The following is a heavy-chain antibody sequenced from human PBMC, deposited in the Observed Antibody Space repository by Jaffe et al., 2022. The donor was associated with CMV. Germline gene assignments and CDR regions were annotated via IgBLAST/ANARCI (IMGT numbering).Heavy chain of an antibody. V-gene: IGHV3-48*02. J-gene: IGHJ6*02. CDR3: ARVLLPYYDFWSGYTTTRSMDV. D-gene: IGHD3-3*01. CDR1: GFTFSSYS. CDR2: ISSSSSTI. Sequence: EVQLVESGGGLVQPGGSLRLSCAASGFTFSSYSMNWVRQAPGKGLEWVSYISSSSSTIYYADSVKGRFTISRDNAKNSLYLQMNSLRDEDTAVYYCARVLLPYYDFWSGYTTTRSMDVWGQGTTVTVSS.